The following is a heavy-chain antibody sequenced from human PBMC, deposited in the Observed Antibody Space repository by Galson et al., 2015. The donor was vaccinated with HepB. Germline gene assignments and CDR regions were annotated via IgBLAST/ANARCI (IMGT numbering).Heavy chain of an antibody. V-gene: IGHV3-9*01. CDR1: GFSFGDYA. J-gene: IGHJ4*02. D-gene: IGHD3-16*01. Sequence: SLRLSCAASGFSFGDYAMHWVRQVPGKGLEWVSGISWNRATIGYADSVKGRFTISRDNAKNSPYLQLNSLRAEDTAFYHCARSGAYSHLLDYWGQGTLVTVSS. CDR2: ISWNRATI. CDR3: ARSGAYSHLLDY.